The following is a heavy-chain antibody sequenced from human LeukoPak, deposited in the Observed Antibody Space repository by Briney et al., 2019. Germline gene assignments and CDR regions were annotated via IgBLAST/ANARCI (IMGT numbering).Heavy chain of an antibody. J-gene: IGHJ4*02. CDR3: ARETSIAALI. CDR2: IYYSGNT. Sequence: SETLSLTCTVSDGSISSSSYYWGWIRQPPGKGLEWIGSIYYSGNTYYNPSLKSRVIISVDTSKSQLSLKLTSVTAADTAVYYCARETSIAALIWGQGTLVTVSS. V-gene: IGHV4-39*01. D-gene: IGHD6-6*01. CDR1: DGSISSSSYY.